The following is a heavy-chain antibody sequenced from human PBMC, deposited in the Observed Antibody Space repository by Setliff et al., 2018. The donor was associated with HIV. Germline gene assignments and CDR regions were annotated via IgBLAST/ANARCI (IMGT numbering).Heavy chain of an antibody. V-gene: IGHV3-7*03. Sequence: GGSLRLSCAASGFTFNTYAMSWVRQVPGKGLEWVSNTKYDGSESYYVDSVKGRFIASTDNAKNSLFLEMNSLKTEDTAIYYCTQGWVRYWGPGSLVTVSS. J-gene: IGHJ4*02. D-gene: IGHD1-1*01. CDR3: TQGWVRY. CDR1: GFTFNTYA. CDR2: TKYDGSES.